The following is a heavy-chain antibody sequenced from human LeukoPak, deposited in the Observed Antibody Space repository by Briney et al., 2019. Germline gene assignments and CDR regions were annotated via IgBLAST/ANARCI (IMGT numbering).Heavy chain of an antibody. J-gene: IGHJ5*02. D-gene: IGHD3-3*01. CDR3: ARSDTIFGVVITYNWFDP. CDR2: IYPGDSDT. V-gene: IGHV5-51*01. CDR1: GYSFTSYW. Sequence: GESLKISCKGSGYSFTSYWIGWVRQMPGKGLEGMGIIYPGDSDTRYSPSFQGQVTISADKSISTAYLQWSSLKASDTAMYYCARSDTIFGVVITYNWFDPWGQGTLVTVSS.